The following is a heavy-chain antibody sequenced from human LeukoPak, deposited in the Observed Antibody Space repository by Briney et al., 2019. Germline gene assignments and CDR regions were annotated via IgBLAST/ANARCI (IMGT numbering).Heavy chain of an antibody. CDR3: ARMLSGREFGY. CDR1: GFTFYNYA. D-gene: IGHD3-10*01. J-gene: IGHJ4*02. CDR2: ISGSGGST. V-gene: IGHV3-23*01. Sequence: GGSLRLSCAASGFTFYNYAMSWVRQAPGKGLEWVSSISGSGGSTYYADSVKGRFTISRDNSKNTLYLQMNSLRAEDTAVYYCARMLSGREFGYWGRGTLVTVSS.